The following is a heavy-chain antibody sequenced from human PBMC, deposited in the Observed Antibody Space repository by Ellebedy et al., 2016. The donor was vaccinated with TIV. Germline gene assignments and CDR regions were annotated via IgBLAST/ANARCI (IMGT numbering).Heavy chain of an antibody. Sequence: GESLKISCVASGFTLSGYYMHWVRQVPGTGLVWVARINTDGSSSNYADSVESRFTISRDNAKKTLYLEMSGLRVEDTAVYYCARESVRYFDWDSWGQGTLVTVSS. D-gene: IGHD3-9*01. CDR3: ARESVRYFDWDS. CDR2: INTDGSSS. J-gene: IGHJ4*02. CDR1: GFTLSGYY. V-gene: IGHV3-74*01.